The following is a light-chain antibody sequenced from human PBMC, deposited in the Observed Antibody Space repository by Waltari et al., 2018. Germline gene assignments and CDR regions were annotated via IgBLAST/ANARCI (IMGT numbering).Light chain of an antibody. J-gene: IGLJ2*01. CDR3: AAWDDSLGGHVV. V-gene: IGLV1-47*01. Sequence: QSVLTQPPSASGTPGQRVPIPCSGSDSTIGNNYVYWYQHVPGLAPKLLIYRNDHWPSGVPARFTGSKSGTSASLVISGLRSEDEADYYCAAWDDSLGGHVVFGGGTKVTVL. CDR2: RND. CDR1: DSTIGNNY.